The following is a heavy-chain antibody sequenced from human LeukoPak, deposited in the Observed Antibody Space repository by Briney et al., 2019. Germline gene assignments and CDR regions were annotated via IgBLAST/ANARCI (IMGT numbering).Heavy chain of an antibody. D-gene: IGHD2-2*01. Sequence: PGGSLRLSCAASGFTFSSYAMSWVRQAPGKGLEWVSAISGSGGSTYYAESVKGRFTISRDNSKNTLFLQMNNLRAEDTAVYYCAKDRDCSSTSCYVPFDSWGQGTLVTVSS. CDR1: GFTFSSYA. V-gene: IGHV3-23*01. J-gene: IGHJ4*02. CDR3: AKDRDCSSTSCYVPFDS. CDR2: ISGSGGST.